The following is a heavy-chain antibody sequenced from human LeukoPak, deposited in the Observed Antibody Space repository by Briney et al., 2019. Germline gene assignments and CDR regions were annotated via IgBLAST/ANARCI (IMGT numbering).Heavy chain of an antibody. CDR3: AGDFDY. CDR2: IIPIFGTA. Sequence: ASVKVSCKASGYTFTKYYMHWVRQAPGQGLEWMGGIIPIFGTANYAQKFQGRVTITADESTSTAYMELSSLRSEDTAVYYCAGDFDYWGQGTLVTVSS. CDR1: GYTFTKYY. V-gene: IGHV1-69*13. J-gene: IGHJ4*02.